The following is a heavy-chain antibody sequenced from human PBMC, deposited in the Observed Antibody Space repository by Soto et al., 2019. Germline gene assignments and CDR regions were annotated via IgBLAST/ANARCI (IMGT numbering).Heavy chain of an antibody. Sequence: ASVKVSCKASGYTFTNHGISWVRQAPGEGLEWMGWISPYDGDTNNAQKFQGRVTMTTDTPTNTGFMELTRLTSDDTAVYYCARGGISSSEGLDYWGQGTLVTVSS. D-gene: IGHD6-13*01. CDR3: ARGGISSSEGLDY. J-gene: IGHJ4*02. CDR2: ISPYDGDT. CDR1: GYTFTNHG. V-gene: IGHV1-18*01.